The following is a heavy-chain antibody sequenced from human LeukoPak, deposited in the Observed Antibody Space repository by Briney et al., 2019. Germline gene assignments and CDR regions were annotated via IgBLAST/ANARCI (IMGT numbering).Heavy chain of an antibody. V-gene: IGHV4-59*08. J-gene: IGHJ4*02. CDR1: GGSISSYY. CDR3: ARQPGYSSSWYDY. CDR2: IYYSGST. D-gene: IGHD6-13*01. Sequence: SETLSLTCTVSGGSISSYYWSWIRQPPGKGLEWIGYIYYSGSTNYNPSLKSRVTISVDTSKNQFSLKLSSVTAADTAVYYCARQPGYSSSWYDYWGQGTVVSVSS.